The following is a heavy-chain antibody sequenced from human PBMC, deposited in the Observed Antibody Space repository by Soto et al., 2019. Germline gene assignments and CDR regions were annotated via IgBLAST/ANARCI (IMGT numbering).Heavy chain of an antibody. V-gene: IGHV3-33*05. CDR2: ISYDGTNK. CDR1: GFTFSSYA. J-gene: IGHJ4*02. Sequence: QVQLVESGGGVVQPGRSLRLSCAASGFTFSSYAMHWVRQAPGKGLEWVAVISYDGTNKYYGDSVKGRFTISRDNSKNTLYLPMNSLRAEDTAVYYCAIAIAIFAVVTPPDYWGQGTLVTVSS. CDR3: AIAIAIFAVVTPPDY. D-gene: IGHD3-3*01.